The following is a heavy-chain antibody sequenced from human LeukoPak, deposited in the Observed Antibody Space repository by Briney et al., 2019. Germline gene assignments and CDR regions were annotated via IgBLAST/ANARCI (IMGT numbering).Heavy chain of an antibody. CDR2: ISGSGGSI. CDR3: ANSPSFVYPVSPDYYDSSGRYVHPDY. D-gene: IGHD3-22*01. CDR1: GFTFSSYS. J-gene: IGHJ4*02. Sequence: GGSLRLSCAASGFTFSSYSMNWVRQAPGKGLEWVSAISGSGGSIYYADSVKGRFTISRDNSKNTLYLQMNSLRAEDTAVYYCANSPSFVYPVSPDYYDSSGRYVHPDYWGQGILVTVSS. V-gene: IGHV3-23*01.